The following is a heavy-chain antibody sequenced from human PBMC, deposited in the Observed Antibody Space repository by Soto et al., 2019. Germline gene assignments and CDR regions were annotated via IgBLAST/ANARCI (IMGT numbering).Heavy chain of an antibody. D-gene: IGHD3-3*01. Sequence: QVQLVQSGAEVKKPGSSVKVSCKASGGTFSTYAISWVRQAPGQGLEWMGGIIPIFGTAKYAQKFQGRVTITADESTSTAYMDLSSLRSEDTAVYYCAREIFGVIISGGRDAFDIWGHGTMVTVSS. CDR1: GGTFSTYA. V-gene: IGHV1-69*01. CDR3: AREIFGVIISGGRDAFDI. J-gene: IGHJ3*02. CDR2: IIPIFGTA.